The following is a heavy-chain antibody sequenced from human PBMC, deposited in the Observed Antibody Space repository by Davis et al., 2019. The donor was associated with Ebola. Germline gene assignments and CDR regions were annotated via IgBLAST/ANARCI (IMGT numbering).Heavy chain of an antibody. V-gene: IGHV4-59*08. CDR3: ARHPRGRLGSGSGMDV. CDR2: IYYSGST. J-gene: IGHJ6*02. Sequence: PSETLSLTCTVSGGSISSYYWSWIRQPPGKGLEWIGYIYYSGSTNYNPSLKSRVTISVDTSKNQFSLKLSSVTAADTAVYYCARHPRGRLGSGSGMDVWGQGTTVTVSS. D-gene: IGHD6-19*01. CDR1: GGSISSYY.